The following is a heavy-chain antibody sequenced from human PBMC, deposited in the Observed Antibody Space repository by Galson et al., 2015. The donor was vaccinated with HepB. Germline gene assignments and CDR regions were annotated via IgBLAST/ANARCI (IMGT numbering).Heavy chain of an antibody. Sequence: SLRLSCAASGFTFSSYAMHWVRQAPGKGLERVAVISYDGNIKYYADSVKGRFTISRDNSNNTVYLQMNSLRADDTAVYYCARVGSDAFGESNWYLDLWGRGTLVTVSS. D-gene: IGHD3-10*01. J-gene: IGHJ2*01. CDR2: ISYDGNIK. V-gene: IGHV3-30-3*01. CDR1: GFTFSSYA. CDR3: ARVGSDAFGESNWYLDL.